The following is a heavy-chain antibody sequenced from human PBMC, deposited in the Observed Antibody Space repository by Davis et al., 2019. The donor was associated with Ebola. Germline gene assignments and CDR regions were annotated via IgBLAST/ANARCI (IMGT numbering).Heavy chain of an antibody. V-gene: IGHV4-59*11. CDR3: ARDADCGGDCLGGTRGFDI. CDR1: GGSISSHY. Sequence: PGGSLRLSCTVSGGSISSHYWSWIRQSPGKGLEWIGFIYYTGGTKYNPSLESRVTISVDTSKNQFSLILNSVTAADTALYYCARDADCGGDCLGGTRGFDIWGQGTMVTVSS. D-gene: IGHD2-21*01. CDR2: IYYTGGT. J-gene: IGHJ3*02.